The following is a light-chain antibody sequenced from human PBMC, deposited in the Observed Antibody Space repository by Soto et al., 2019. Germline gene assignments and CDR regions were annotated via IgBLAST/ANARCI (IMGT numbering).Light chain of an antibody. CDR1: QGILTY. V-gene: IGKV1-27*01. CDR2: AAS. CDR3: EKYDSSPWT. J-gene: IGKJ1*01. Sequence: DIQMTQSPSSLSASVGDRVTITCRASQGILTYLAWYQQKPGQVPELLIQAASTLQPGVPSRFSGSGSGTEFTLTSNSLQPEDAATYYCEKYDSSPWTFGQGTKVEIK.